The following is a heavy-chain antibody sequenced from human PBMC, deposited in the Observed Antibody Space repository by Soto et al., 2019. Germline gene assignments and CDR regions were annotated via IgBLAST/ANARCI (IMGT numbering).Heavy chain of an antibody. D-gene: IGHD6-13*01. CDR3: ARESSSSCHDY. Sequence: QVQLVQSGAEVKKPGASVKVSCKASGYTFTSYGISWVRQAPGQGLEWMGWISAYNGNTNYAQKLQGRVTMTTDTSTSXAXXXLXSLRSDDTAVYYCARESSSSCHDYWGQGTLVTVSS. CDR2: ISAYNGNT. CDR1: GYTFTSYG. V-gene: IGHV1-18*01. J-gene: IGHJ4*02.